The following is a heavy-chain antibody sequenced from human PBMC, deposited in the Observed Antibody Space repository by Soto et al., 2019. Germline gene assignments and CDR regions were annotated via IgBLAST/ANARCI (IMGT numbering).Heavy chain of an antibody. J-gene: IGHJ3*02. CDR1: GVSITDFY. CDR3: AVGDPPI. CDR2: VYGSGSS. V-gene: IGHV4-4*07. Sequence: QVQLQESGPGLVKPSETLSLTCTVSGVSITDFYWSWIRQPAGKGLEWIGRVYGSGSSSYNPSLKSRVTMSVDTSKKHFSLNLTSVTAADTAVYYCAVGDPPIWGQGKVVTVSS.